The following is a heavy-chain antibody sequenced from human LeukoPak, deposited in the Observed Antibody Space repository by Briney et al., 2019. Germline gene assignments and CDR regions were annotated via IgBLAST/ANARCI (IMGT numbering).Heavy chain of an antibody. CDR3: ARDYGGDIDY. J-gene: IGHJ4*02. D-gene: IGHD4-23*01. CDR1: GFTFSRYW. CDR2: INPDGSTT. V-gene: IGHV3-74*01. Sequence: GESLRLSCAASGFTFSRYWIHWVRQAPGKGLEWVSRINPDGSTTTYADSVKGRFTISRDNAKNTVYLQMNSLRAEDTAVYYCARDYGGDIDYWGQGTLVTVSS.